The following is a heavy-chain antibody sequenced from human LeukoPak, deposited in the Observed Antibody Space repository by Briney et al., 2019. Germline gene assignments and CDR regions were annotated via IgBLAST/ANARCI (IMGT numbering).Heavy chain of an antibody. D-gene: IGHD2-15*01. CDR2: INPNSGGT. CDR1: GYTFTGYY. J-gene: IGHJ5*02. V-gene: IGHV1-2*02. Sequence: ASVKVSCKASGYTFTGYYMHWVRQAPGQGLEWMGWINPNSGGTNYAQKFQGRVTMTRDTSISTAYMELSRLRSDDTAVYYCARDRRTRAPKLAALSAYNWFDPWGQGTLVTVSS. CDR3: ARDRRTRAPKLAALSAYNWFDP.